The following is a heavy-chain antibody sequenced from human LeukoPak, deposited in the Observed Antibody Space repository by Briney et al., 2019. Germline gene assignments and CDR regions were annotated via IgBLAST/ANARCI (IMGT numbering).Heavy chain of an antibody. D-gene: IGHD3-22*01. V-gene: IGHV3-30*03. Sequence: PGGSLRLSCAASGFTFSSYSMNWVRQAPGKGLDWVAVISYDGSNEYYADSVKGRFTISRDNSKNTLYLQMNSLRAEDTAVYYCARGSSGYYYDSRGYYSYFQHWGQGTLVTVSS. CDR1: GFTFSSYS. CDR3: ARGSSGYYYDSRGYYSYFQH. CDR2: ISYDGSNE. J-gene: IGHJ1*01.